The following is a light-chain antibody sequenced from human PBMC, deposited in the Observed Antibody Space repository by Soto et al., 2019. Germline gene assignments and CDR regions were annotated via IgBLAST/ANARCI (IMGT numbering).Light chain of an antibody. V-gene: IGLV2-14*01. Sequence: QSALTQPASMSGSPGQSITISCTGTSSDVGDYNYVSWYQQHPGKAPKLMIYDVSNRPSGVSNRFSGSKSGNTASLTISGLQAEDEADYYCSSYTSSSTLVVFGGGTKLTVL. CDR2: DVS. J-gene: IGLJ2*01. CDR3: SSYTSSSTLVV. CDR1: SSDVGDYNY.